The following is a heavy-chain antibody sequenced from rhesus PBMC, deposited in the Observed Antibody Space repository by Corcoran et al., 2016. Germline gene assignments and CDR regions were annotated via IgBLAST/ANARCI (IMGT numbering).Heavy chain of an antibody. CDR3: ARVTYYSGSYYYRRWYFDL. CDR1: GFSISTTGTG. Sequence: QVTLKESGPALVKPTQTLTLTCTFSGFSISTTGTGVGWNRQPPGKALEWLASIYWNDSKSYTTSLKSSLTISKDTSKNQMVLTMTNMDPVDTATYYCARVTYYSGSYYYRRWYFDLWGPGTPITISS. J-gene: IGHJ2*01. CDR2: IYWNDSK. V-gene: IGHV2-95*01. D-gene: IGHD3-16*01.